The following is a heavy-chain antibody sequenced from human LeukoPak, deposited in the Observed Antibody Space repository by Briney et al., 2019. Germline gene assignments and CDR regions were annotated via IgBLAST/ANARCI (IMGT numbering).Heavy chain of an antibody. CDR1: GYTFTGYY. V-gene: IGHV1-2*02. CDR3: ARGRVLNYYDSSGYLPY. Sequence: GASVKVSCKASGYTFTGYYMHWVRQAPGQGLEWMGWINPNSGGTNYAQKFQGRVTMTRDTSISTAYMELSRLRSDDTAVYYCARGRVLNYYDSSGYLPYWGQGTLVTVSS. J-gene: IGHJ4*02. CDR2: INPNSGGT. D-gene: IGHD3-22*01.